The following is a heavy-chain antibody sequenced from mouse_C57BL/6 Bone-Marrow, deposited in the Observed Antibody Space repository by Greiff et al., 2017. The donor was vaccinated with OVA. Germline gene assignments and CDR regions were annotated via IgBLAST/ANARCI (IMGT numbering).Heavy chain of an antibody. J-gene: IGHJ2*01. V-gene: IGHV1-82*01. Sequence: QVQLQQSGPELVKPGASVKISCKASGYAFSSSWMNWVKQRPGKGLEWIGRIYPGDGDTNYNGKFKGKATLTADKSSSTAYMQTSSLTSEDSAVYFCARCRYSNYLFDYWGQVTTLTVSS. D-gene: IGHD2-5*01. CDR2: IYPGDGDT. CDR3: ARCRYSNYLFDY. CDR1: GYAFSSSW.